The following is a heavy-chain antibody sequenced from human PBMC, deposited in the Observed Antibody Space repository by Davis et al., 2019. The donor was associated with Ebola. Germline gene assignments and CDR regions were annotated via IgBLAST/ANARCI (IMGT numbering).Heavy chain of an antibody. CDR3: ARGITMVRGGDNWFDP. V-gene: IGHV1-18*04. CDR2: ISAYNGNT. J-gene: IGHJ5*02. CDR1: GYTFTSYG. D-gene: IGHD3-10*01. Sequence: AASVKVSCKASGYTFTSYGISWVRQAPGQGLEWMGWISAYNGNTNYAQKLQGRVTMTTDTSTSTAYMELRRLRSDDTAVYYWARGITMVRGGDNWFDPWGQGTLVTVSS.